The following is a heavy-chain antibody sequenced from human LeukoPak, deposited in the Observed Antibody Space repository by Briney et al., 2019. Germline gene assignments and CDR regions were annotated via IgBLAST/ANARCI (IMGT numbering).Heavy chain of an antibody. J-gene: IGHJ5*02. Sequence: SQTLSLTCAISGDSVSSYTANWNWIRQSPSRGLEWLGRTYYRSKWYHDYAVSVKSRITINPDTSKNQFSLKLSSVTAADTAVYYCARHDHYSSGWSSGFDPWGQGTLVTVSS. CDR1: GDSVSSYTAN. V-gene: IGHV6-1*01. CDR3: ARHDHYSSGWSSGFDP. CDR2: TYYRSKWYH. D-gene: IGHD6-19*01.